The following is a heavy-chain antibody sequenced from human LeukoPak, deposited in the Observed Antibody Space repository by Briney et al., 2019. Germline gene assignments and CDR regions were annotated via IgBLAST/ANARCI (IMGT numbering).Heavy chain of an antibody. CDR1: GFTFDDYA. Sequence: GGSLRLSCAASGFTFDDYAMHWVRQAPGKGLEYVSAISSNGGSTYYADSVKGRFTISRDNSKNTLYLQMSSLRPEDTAVYYCVKGIVVVTARAFDYWGQGTLVTVSS. D-gene: IGHD2-21*02. J-gene: IGHJ4*02. CDR2: ISSNGGST. V-gene: IGHV3-64D*06. CDR3: VKGIVVVTARAFDY.